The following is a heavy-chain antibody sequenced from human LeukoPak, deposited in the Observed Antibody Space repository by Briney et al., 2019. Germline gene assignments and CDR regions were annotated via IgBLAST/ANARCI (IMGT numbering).Heavy chain of an antibody. CDR2: IKSDGITI. CDR1: GFTFSNYM. J-gene: IGHJ6*02. V-gene: IGHV3-74*01. Sequence: GGSLRLSCAASGFTFSNYMMHWVRQAPGKGLVWVSRIKSDGITITYADSVKGRFTISRDNAKNTLYLQMNSLRAEDTAVYYCARGFGGYYYAMDVWGQGTTVTVSS. CDR3: ARGFGGYYYAMDV. D-gene: IGHD3-3*01.